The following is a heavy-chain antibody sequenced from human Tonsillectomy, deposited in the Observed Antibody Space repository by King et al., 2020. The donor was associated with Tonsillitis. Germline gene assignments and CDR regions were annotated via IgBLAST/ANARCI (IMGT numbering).Heavy chain of an antibody. J-gene: IGHJ5*02. D-gene: IGHD2-8*02. CDR1: GDSITTDSYL. V-gene: IGHV4-39*07. Sequence: LQLQESGPGLVKPSETLSLSCSVSGDSITTDSYLWGWIRQPPGQGLEWIGCILHSGSTYYNPSLRSRVTISVDTSKNRFSLKVRSVTAADAAVYYCARHPIWWSDRRSVWFDPWGQGTLVTVSS. CDR2: ILHSGST. CDR3: ARHPIWWSDRRSVWFDP.